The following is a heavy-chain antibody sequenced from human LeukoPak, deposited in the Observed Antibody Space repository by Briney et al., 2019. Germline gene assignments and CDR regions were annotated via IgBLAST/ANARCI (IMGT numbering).Heavy chain of an antibody. Sequence: PPETLSLTCTVSGASMNHHYWSWVRQPPGKELEWIAYIYDSGTSATTDYKPSLKSRVTISADTSKRQFYLSLDSVTAADTAVYYCAEIPRDWGQGTLVTVSS. J-gene: IGHJ4*02. V-gene: IGHV4-59*11. CDR3: AEIPRD. CDR2: IYDSGTSATT. CDR1: GASMNHHY.